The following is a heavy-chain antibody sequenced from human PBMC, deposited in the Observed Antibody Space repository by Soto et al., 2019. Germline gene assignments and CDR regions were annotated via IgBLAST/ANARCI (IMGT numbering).Heavy chain of an antibody. CDR3: AKAAHSNGYYYFDY. CDR1: RFSFSNYA. V-gene: IGHV3-23*01. D-gene: IGHD6-19*01. CDR2: ISGGGST. J-gene: IGHJ4*02. Sequence: PGGSLRLSCVSYRFSFSNYAMNWVRQAPGKGLEWVSSISGGGSTYYADSVKGRLTISRDNSKNTLYLQMNSLRAEDTALFYCAKAAHSNGYYYFDYWGQGSLVTVSS.